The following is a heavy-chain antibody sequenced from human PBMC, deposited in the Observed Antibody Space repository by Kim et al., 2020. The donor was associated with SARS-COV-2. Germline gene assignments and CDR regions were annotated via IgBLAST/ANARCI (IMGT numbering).Heavy chain of an antibody. CDR1: GGSISSSSYY. CDR3: ARPYNSRSLYYYYGMDV. D-gene: IGHD1-20*01. V-gene: IGHV4-39*01. J-gene: IGHJ6*02. CDR2: IYYSGST. Sequence: SETLSLTCTVSGGSISSSSYYWGWIRQPPGKGLEWIGSIYYSGSTYYNPSLKSRVTISVDTSKNQFSLKLSSVTAADTAVYYCARPYNSRSLYYYYGMDVWGQGTTVTVSS.